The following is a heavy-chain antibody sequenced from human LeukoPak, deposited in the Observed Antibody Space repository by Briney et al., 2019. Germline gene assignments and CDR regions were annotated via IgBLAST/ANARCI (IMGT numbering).Heavy chain of an antibody. V-gene: IGHV1-69*05. D-gene: IGHD4-11*01. Sequence: GSSVKVSCKASGGTFSSYAISWVRQAPGQGLGWMGGIIPIFGTANYAQKFQGRVTITTDESTSTAYMELSSLRSEDTAVYYCARDRDYSNYWFDPWGQGTLVTVSS. CDR3: ARDRDYSNYWFDP. CDR2: IIPIFGTA. J-gene: IGHJ5*02. CDR1: GGTFSSYA.